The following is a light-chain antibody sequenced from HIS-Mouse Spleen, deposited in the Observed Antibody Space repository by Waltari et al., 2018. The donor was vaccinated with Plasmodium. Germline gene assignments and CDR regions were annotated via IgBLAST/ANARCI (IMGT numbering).Light chain of an antibody. J-gene: IGLJ3*02. CDR2: EDS. CDR3: YSTDSSGNHRV. CDR1: ALPNKY. V-gene: IGLV3-10*01. Sequence: SYELTQPPSVSLSPGQTARTTCSGDALPNKYAYWYQQKSGQAPVLVIYEDSKRPSGIPERFSGSSSGTMATLTISGAQVEDEADYYCYSTDSSGNHRVFGGGTKLTVL.